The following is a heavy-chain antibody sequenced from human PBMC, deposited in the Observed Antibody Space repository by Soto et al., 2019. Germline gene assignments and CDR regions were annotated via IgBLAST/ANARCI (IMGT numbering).Heavy chain of an antibody. J-gene: IGHJ4*02. CDR3: ARDLGGWPDY. Sequence: GASVKASCKASGVGLASNARHWVRQAPGQRLEWMGWINAGNGNTKYSQKFQGRVTITRDTSASTAYMELSSLRSEDTAVYYCARDLGGWPDYWGQGTLVTVSS. CDR2: INAGNGNT. V-gene: IGHV1-3*01. CDR1: GVGLASNA. D-gene: IGHD2-15*01.